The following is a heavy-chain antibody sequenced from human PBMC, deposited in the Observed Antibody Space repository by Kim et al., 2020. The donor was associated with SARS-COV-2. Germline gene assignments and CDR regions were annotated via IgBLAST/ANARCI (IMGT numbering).Heavy chain of an antibody. J-gene: IGHJ6*02. CDR1: GFMFSTYG. CDR2: INSGAVAT. CDR3: ARRAAVPGTSFSYPLDV. V-gene: IGHV3-23*01. D-gene: IGHD6-19*01. Sequence: GGSLRLSCAASGFMFSTYGMTWVRQAPGKGLEWISFINSGAVATYYADSVKGRFTPSRDNSKNTLYLQMNSLRVEDSAVYYCARRAAVPGTSFSYPLDVWGQGTTVTVSS.